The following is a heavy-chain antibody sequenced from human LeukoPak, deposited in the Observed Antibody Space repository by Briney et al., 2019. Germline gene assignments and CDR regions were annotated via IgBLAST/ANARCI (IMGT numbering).Heavy chain of an antibody. J-gene: IGHJ4*02. CDR2: SSGNSIYI. Sequence: GGSLRLSCAASGFTFSTYSMNWVRQAPGKGLEWVSSSSGNSIYIYYADSVKGRFIISRDNTKNSLYLQMHSLRAEDTAVYYCARERESYGSLDYWGQGTLVIVSS. D-gene: IGHD5-18*01. CDR1: GFTFSTYS. CDR3: ARERESYGSLDY. V-gene: IGHV3-21*01.